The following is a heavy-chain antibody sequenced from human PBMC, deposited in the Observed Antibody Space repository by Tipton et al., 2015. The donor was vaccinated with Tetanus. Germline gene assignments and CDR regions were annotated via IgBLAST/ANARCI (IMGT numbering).Heavy chain of an antibody. CDR1: GGSMSTYY. Sequence: LRLSCTVSGGSMSTYYWSWIRQPPGKGLEWIGYVYYTGSTDYNPSLKSRVTISVDTSKNQFSLKLSSVTAADTAVYYCARIYDFWSGYYSDHWGQGTPVTVSS. CDR2: VYYTGST. V-gene: IGHV4-59*08. CDR3: ARIYDFWSGYYSDH. D-gene: IGHD3-3*01. J-gene: IGHJ4*02.